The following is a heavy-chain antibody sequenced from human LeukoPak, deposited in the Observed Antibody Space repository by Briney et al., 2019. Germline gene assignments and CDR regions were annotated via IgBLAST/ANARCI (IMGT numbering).Heavy chain of an antibody. Sequence: GASVKVSCKASGYTFTSYGISWVRQAPGQGLEWMGWISAYNGNTNYAQKLQGRVTMTTDTSTSTAYMELRSLRSDDTAVYYCARGTSSGWYDYYYMDVWGKGTTVTISS. CDR2: ISAYNGNT. J-gene: IGHJ6*03. D-gene: IGHD6-19*01. CDR3: ARGTSSGWYDYYYMDV. CDR1: GYTFTSYG. V-gene: IGHV1-18*01.